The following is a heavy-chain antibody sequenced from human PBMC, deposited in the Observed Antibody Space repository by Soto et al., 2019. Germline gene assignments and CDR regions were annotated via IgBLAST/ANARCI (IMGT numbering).Heavy chain of an antibody. CDR1: GGSISSGDYY. V-gene: IGHV4-30-4*01. D-gene: IGHD1-26*01. Sequence: PSETLSLTCTVSGGSISSGDYYWSWIRQPPGKGLEWIGYIYYSGSTYYNPSLKSRVTISVDTSKNQFSLKLSSVTAADTAVFYCARQSGTYYFQFDYWGQGTLVTVSS. CDR3: ARQSGTYYFQFDY. CDR2: IYYSGST. J-gene: IGHJ4*02.